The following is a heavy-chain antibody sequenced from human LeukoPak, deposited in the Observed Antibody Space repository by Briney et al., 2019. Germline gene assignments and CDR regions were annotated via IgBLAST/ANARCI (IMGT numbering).Heavy chain of an antibody. J-gene: IGHJ4*02. D-gene: IGHD3-10*01. CDR1: GFTFSSYS. V-gene: IGHV3-7*01. CDR3: ARHPSLWFGEWYYFDY. Sequence: GGSLRLSCAASGFTFSSYSMNWVRQAPGKGLEWVANIKQDGSEKYYVDSVKGRFTISRDNAKNSLYLQMNSLRAEDTAVYYCARHPSLWFGEWYYFDYWGQGTLVTVSS. CDR2: IKQDGSEK.